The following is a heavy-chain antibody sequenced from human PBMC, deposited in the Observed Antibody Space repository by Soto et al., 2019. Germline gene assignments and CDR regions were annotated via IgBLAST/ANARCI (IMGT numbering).Heavy chain of an antibody. CDR3: AKDNGITIFGVVTGYFDL. J-gene: IGHJ2*01. D-gene: IGHD3-3*01. Sequence: VQLVESGGGLVQPGRSLRLSCAASGFTFDDYAMHWVRQAPGKGLEWVSGISWNSGSIGYADSVKGRFTISRDNAKNSLYLQMNSLRAEDTALYYCAKDNGITIFGVVTGYFDLWGRGTLVTVSS. CDR1: GFTFDDYA. V-gene: IGHV3-9*01. CDR2: ISWNSGSI.